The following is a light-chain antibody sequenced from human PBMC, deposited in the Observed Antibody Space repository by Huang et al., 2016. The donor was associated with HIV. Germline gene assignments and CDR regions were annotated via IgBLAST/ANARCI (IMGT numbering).Light chain of an antibody. CDR2: DAS. Sequence: DIQMTQSPSSLSAPVGDRVTITCPASQDIRKYLNWYQQKPGKAPKLLIYDASNLQTGVPSRFSGNGSGTDFTFTISSLQPEDIATYYCQQYDNLYTFGQGTKLEIK. V-gene: IGKV1-33*01. CDR1: QDIRKY. CDR3: QQYDNLYT. J-gene: IGKJ2*01.